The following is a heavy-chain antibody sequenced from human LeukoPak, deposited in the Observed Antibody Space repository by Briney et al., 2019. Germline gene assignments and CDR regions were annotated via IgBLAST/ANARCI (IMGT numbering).Heavy chain of an antibody. V-gene: IGHV3-30*04. CDR1: GFTFSSYA. Sequence: GGSLRLSCAASGFTFSSYAMHWVRQAPGKGLEWVAVISYDGSNKYYADSVKGRFTISRDNSKNTLYLQMNSLRAEDTAVYYCGRDESTGRIAVAGKRYWGQGTLVTVSS. J-gene: IGHJ4*02. CDR2: ISYDGSNK. D-gene: IGHD6-19*01. CDR3: GRDESTGRIAVAGKRY.